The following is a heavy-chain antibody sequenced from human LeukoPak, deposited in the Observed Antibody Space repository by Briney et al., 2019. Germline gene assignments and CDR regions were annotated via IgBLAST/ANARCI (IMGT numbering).Heavy chain of an antibody. D-gene: IGHD5-12*01. CDR2: ISWNSGSI. CDR1: GFTFHQYA. Sequence: GGSLRLSCAASGFTFHQYAIHWVRQVPGKGLEWVSGISWNSGSIGYADSVRGRFTISRDNAKNTVYLQMNSLRAEDTALYYCAKDKAPLYSGYDWDLDFWGQGTLVIVSS. CDR3: AKDKAPLYSGYDWDLDF. V-gene: IGHV3-9*01. J-gene: IGHJ4*02.